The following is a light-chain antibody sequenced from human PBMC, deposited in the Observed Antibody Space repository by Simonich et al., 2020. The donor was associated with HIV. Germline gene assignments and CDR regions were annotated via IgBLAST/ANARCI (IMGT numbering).Light chain of an antibody. CDR3: QQRSNWPST. V-gene: IGKV3-15*01. Sequence: EIVLTQSPATLSLSPGERATLSCRASQSVSSNLAWYQQKPGQAPRLLTNGASTRATVIPARFSGSGSGTEFTLTISSMQSEDFAVYYCQQRSNWPSTFGGGTKVEIK. J-gene: IGKJ4*01. CDR1: QSVSSN. CDR2: GAS.